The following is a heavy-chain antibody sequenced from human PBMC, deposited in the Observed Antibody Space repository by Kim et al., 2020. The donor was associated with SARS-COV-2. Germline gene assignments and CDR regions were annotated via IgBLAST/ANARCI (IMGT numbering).Heavy chain of an antibody. CDR1: GFTFSTYG. CDR3: ARALYYSTADAFDI. J-gene: IGHJ3*02. CDR2: IWYDEKSE. D-gene: IGHD2-2*01. V-gene: IGHV3-33*01. Sequence: GGSLRLSCAASGFTFSTYGMHWVRQAPGKGLEWVAVIWYDEKSEYYAGSVKGRFTISRDNSKGTVYLQMNSLRAEDTAVYYCARALYYSTADAFDIWGQG.